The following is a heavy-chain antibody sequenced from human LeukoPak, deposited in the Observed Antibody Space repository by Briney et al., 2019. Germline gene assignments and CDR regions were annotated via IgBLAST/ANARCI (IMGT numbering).Heavy chain of an antibody. D-gene: IGHD2-2*01. V-gene: IGHV4-34*01. CDR3: ASERYCSSTSCWWIPDIRDYYYMDV. CDR2: INHSGST. CDR1: GGSFSGYY. Sequence: SETLSLTCAVYGGSFSGYYWSWIREPPGKGLEWIGEINHSGSTNYNPSLKSRVTISVVTCKNQFSLKLSSVTAADTAVYYCASERYCSSTSCWWIPDIRDYYYMDVWGKGTTVTVSS. J-gene: IGHJ6*03.